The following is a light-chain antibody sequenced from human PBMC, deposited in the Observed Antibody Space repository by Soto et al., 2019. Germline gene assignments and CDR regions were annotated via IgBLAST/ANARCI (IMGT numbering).Light chain of an antibody. Sequence: QSALTQPPSASGSPGQSVTISCTGTSSDVGANNYVSWYQQHPGKAPKLMIYEVTKRPSGVPDRFSGSKSGNTASLTVSGLQAEDEADYYCSSYAGPNRVFGTGTKLTV. CDR2: EVT. CDR1: SSDVGANNY. CDR3: SSYAGPNRV. J-gene: IGLJ1*01. V-gene: IGLV2-8*01.